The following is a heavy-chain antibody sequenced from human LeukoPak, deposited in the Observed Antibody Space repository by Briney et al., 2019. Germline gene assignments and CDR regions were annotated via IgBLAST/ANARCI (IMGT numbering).Heavy chain of an antibody. CDR1: GGSISTYY. D-gene: IGHD3-10*01. J-gene: IGHJ3*02. CDR2: IYTTGST. CDR3: AREMRFGSGPGAFDI. V-gene: IGHV4-4*07. Sequence: PSETLSLTCTVSGGSISTYYWGWIRQPAGKGLEWIGRIYTTGSTNYNPSLKGRVTMSVDTSKNQFSLKLSSVTAADSAVYYCAREMRFGSGPGAFDIWSQGTMVTVSS.